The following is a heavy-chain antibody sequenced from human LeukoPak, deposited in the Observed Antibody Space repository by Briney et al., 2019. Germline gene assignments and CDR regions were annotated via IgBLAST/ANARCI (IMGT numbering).Heavy chain of an antibody. Sequence: GGSLRLSYAASGFSFSDYWMSWVRQAPGRGLEWVGNINQDGSQNSSVDSVKGRFTISRDNAKNSLYLQMNSLGAEDTALYYCAREVTASSFDILGQETMVTVSS. D-gene: IGHD2-21*02. CDR3: AREVTASSFDI. CDR1: GFSFSDYW. J-gene: IGHJ3*02. CDR2: INQDGSQN. V-gene: IGHV3-7*01.